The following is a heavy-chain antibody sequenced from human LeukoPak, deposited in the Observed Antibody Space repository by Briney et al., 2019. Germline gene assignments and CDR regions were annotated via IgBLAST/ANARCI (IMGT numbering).Heavy chain of an antibody. D-gene: IGHD3-10*01. CDR3: ARIQYYYGSGSYYKPQYFDY. J-gene: IGHJ4*02. Sequence: SETLSLTCTVSGVSISSGGYYWSWIRQHPGKGLEWIGYIYYSGSTYYNPSLKSRVTISVDTSKNQFSLKLSSVTAADTAVYYCARIQYYYGSGSYYKPQYFDYWGQGTLVTVSS. CDR2: IYYSGST. CDR1: GVSISSGGYY. V-gene: IGHV4-31*03.